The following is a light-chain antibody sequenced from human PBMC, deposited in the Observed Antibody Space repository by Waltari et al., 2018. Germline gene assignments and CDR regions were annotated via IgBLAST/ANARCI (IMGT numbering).Light chain of an antibody. V-gene: IGKV2-28*01. J-gene: IGKJ1*01. CDR1: QSLLHSNGHYY. CDR2: FSS. Sequence: DIVMTQSPLSLPVTPGEPATISFRSSQSLLHSNGHYYLDWYLQKPGQSPQLLIYFSSRRASGVPDRFSGSGSGTDFTLKISRVEVEDVGVYYCMQTLLAWTFGQGTKVEIK. CDR3: MQTLLAWT.